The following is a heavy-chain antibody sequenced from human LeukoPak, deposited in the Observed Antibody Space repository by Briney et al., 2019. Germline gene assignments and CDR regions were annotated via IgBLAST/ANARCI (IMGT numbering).Heavy chain of an antibody. CDR3: ARGRYFDWLLRGALMLFDI. Sequence: SETLSLTCAVSGGSISSGGYSWSWIRQPPGKGLEWIGYIYHSGSTYYNPSLKSRVTMSVDRTKNQFSLKLSSVTAADTAVYYCARGRYFDWLLRGALMLFDIWGQGTMVTVSS. CDR2: IYHSGST. J-gene: IGHJ3*02. V-gene: IGHV4-30-2*01. D-gene: IGHD3-9*01. CDR1: GGSISSGGYS.